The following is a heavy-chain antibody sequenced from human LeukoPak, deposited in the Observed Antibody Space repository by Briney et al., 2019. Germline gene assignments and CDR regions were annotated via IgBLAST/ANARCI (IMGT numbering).Heavy chain of an antibody. D-gene: IGHD4-23*01. V-gene: IGHV3-30-3*01. J-gene: IGHJ5*02. CDR1: GFTFSSYA. CDR3: AREEVWTTVVTSS. Sequence: PGRSLRLSCAASGFTFSSYAMHWVRQAPGKGLEWVAVISYDGSNKYYADSVKGRFTISRDNSKNTLYLKMNSLRAEDTAVYYCAREEVWTTVVTSSWGQGTLVTVSS. CDR2: ISYDGSNK.